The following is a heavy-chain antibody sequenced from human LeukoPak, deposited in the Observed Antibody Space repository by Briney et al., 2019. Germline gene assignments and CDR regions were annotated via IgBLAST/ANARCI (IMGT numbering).Heavy chain of an antibody. Sequence: SETLSLTCTVSGGSISSYYWSWIRQPPGKGLEWIGYIYCSGSTNYNPSLKSRVTISVDTSKNQFSLKLSSVTAADTAVYYCARSYEVGYKGSFLSTFDYWGQGTLVTVSS. CDR1: GGSISSYY. CDR3: ARSYEVGYKGSFLSTFDY. V-gene: IGHV4-59*01. J-gene: IGHJ4*02. D-gene: IGHD5-24*01. CDR2: IYCSGST.